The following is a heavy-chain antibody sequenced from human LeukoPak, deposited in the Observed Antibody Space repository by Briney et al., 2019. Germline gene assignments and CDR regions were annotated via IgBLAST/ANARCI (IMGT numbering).Heavy chain of an antibody. D-gene: IGHD6-13*01. Sequence: SVTVSCKASGGTFSSYAISWVRQAPGQGLEWMGGIIPIFGTANYAQKFQGRVTITTDESTSTAYMELSSLRSEDTAVYYCARDLDSSSPGDYYMDVWGKGTTVTVSS. J-gene: IGHJ6*03. CDR1: GGTFSSYA. CDR2: IIPIFGTA. CDR3: ARDLDSSSPGDYYMDV. V-gene: IGHV1-69*05.